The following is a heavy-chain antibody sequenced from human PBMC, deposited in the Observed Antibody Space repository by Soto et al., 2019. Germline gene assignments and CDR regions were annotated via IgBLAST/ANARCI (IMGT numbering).Heavy chain of an antibody. CDR1: GFTFSTYA. Sequence: PGWSLRLSCAASGFTFSTYAMNLVRQAPGKGLEWVSAISANGAYTYYADSVKGRFTVSRDNSVNALYLQMNSLRIEDTAVYYCAHPRGYGVFDAYDIWGEGTMVTVSS. J-gene: IGHJ3*02. CDR3: AHPRGYGVFDAYDI. D-gene: IGHD2-8*01. CDR2: ISANGAYT. V-gene: IGHV3-23*01.